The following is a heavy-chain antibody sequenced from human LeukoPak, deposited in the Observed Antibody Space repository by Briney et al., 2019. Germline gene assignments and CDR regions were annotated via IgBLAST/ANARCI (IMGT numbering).Heavy chain of an antibody. J-gene: IGHJ4*02. CDR1: GYTFTVNY. Sequence: ASVTVSCKSSGYTFTVNYMHWVRQAPGQGLEWMGWINPNSGDTKYAQNFQGRVTMTSDTSITTTYMELSSLRSDDTAVYYCVRDRHTVAVAATLDYWGQGTLVIASS. V-gene: IGHV1-2*02. D-gene: IGHD6-19*01. CDR3: VRDRHTVAVAATLDY. CDR2: INPNSGDT.